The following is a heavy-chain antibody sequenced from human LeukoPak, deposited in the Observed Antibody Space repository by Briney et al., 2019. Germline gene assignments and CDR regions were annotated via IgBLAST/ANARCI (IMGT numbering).Heavy chain of an antibody. V-gene: IGHV4-31*03. CDR1: GGSISSGGYY. Sequence: KPSETLSLTCTVSGGSISSGGYYWSWIRQHPGKGLEWIGYIYYSGSTYYNPSLKSRVTISVDTSKNQFSLKLSSVTAADTAVYHCARVYGSSVSWFDPWGQGTLVTVSS. CDR2: IYYSGST. J-gene: IGHJ5*02. CDR3: ARVYGSSVSWFDP. D-gene: IGHD4-23*01.